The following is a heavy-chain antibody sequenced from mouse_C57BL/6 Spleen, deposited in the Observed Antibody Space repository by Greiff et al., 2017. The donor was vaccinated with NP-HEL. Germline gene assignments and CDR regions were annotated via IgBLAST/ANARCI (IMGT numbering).Heavy chain of an antibody. V-gene: IGHV1-81*01. D-gene: IGHD1-1*01. CDR2: IYPRSGNT. Sequence: VQLQQSGAELARPGASVKLSCKASGYTFTSYGISWVKQRTGQGLEWIGEIYPRSGNTYYNEKFKGKATLTADKSSSTAYMELRSLTSEDSAVYFCARGRGITTVVAYYFDYWGQGTTLTVSS. J-gene: IGHJ2*01. CDR1: GYTFTSYG. CDR3: ARGRGITTVVAYYFDY.